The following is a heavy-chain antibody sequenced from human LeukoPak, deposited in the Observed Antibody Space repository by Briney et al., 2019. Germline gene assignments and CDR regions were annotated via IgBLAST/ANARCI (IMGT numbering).Heavy chain of an antibody. J-gene: IGHJ3*02. CDR2: IYHSGIT. V-gene: IGHV4-59*11. Sequence: SETLSLTCSVSGGSITNHLWSWIRQPPGKGLEWIGYIYHSGITDYNPSLKSRVTISIDTSKNQFSLRLSSVTAADTAVYYCARVRGNYYYDSSGYPRVHAFDIWGQGTMVTVSS. CDR3: ARVRGNYYYDSSGYPRVHAFDI. D-gene: IGHD3-22*01. CDR1: GGSITNHL.